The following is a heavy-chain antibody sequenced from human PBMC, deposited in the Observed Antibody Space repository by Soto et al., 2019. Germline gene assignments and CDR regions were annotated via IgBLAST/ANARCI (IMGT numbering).Heavy chain of an antibody. Sequence: GGSLRLSCAASGFSFSSYSMDWVRQAPGKGLEWVSSISSSSSYIYYADSVKGRFTISRDNAKNSLYLQMNSLRAEDTAVYYCAGDMARSSSVFDPWGKGTLVTVSS. J-gene: IGHJ5*02. CDR3: AGDMARSSSVFDP. CDR2: ISSSSSYI. V-gene: IGHV3-21*01. D-gene: IGHD3-10*01. CDR1: GFSFSSYS.